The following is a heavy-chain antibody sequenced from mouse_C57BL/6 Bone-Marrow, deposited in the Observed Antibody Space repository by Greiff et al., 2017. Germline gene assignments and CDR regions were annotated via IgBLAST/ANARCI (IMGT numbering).Heavy chain of an antibody. CDR2: IDPNSGGT. CDR1: GYTFTSYW. V-gene: IGHV1-72*01. D-gene: IGHD2-2*01. Sequence: QVQLQQPGAELVKPGASVKLSCKASGYTFTSYWMHWVKQRPGRGLEWIGRIDPNSGGTKYNEKFKSKATLTVDKPSSTAYMQLSSLTSEDSAVYYCARRRKIYYGYDEEGYAMDYWGQGTSVTVSS. J-gene: IGHJ4*01. CDR3: ARRRKIYYGYDEEGYAMDY.